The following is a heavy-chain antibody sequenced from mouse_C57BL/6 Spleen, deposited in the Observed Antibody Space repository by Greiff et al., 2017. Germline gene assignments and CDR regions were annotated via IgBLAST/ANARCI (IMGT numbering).Heavy chain of an antibody. CDR3: ARGYYYGSSSFDY. D-gene: IGHD1-1*01. V-gene: IGHV1-72*01. Sequence: VKLQQPGAELVKPGASVKLSCKASGYTFTSYWMHWVKQRPGRGLEWIGRIEPNSGGTKYNEKFKSKATLTVDKPSSTAYMQLSSLTSEDSAVYYCARGYYYGSSSFDYWGQGTTLTVSS. CDR2: IEPNSGGT. J-gene: IGHJ2*01. CDR1: GYTFTSYW.